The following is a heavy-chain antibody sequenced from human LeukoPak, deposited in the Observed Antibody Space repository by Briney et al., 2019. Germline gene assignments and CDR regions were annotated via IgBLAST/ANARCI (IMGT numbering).Heavy chain of an antibody. J-gene: IGHJ5*02. CDR2: INHSGSP. V-gene: IGHV4-34*01. CDR1: GGSFSGYY. CDR3: ARQGGHFYYYGSGSYSWFDP. D-gene: IGHD3-10*01. Sequence: SETLSLTCAVYGGSFSGYYWSWIRQPPGKGLEWIGEINHSGSPNYHPSLKSRVTISVDTSKNQFSLKLSSVTAADTAVYYCARQGGHFYYYGSGSYSWFDPRGQGTLVTVSS.